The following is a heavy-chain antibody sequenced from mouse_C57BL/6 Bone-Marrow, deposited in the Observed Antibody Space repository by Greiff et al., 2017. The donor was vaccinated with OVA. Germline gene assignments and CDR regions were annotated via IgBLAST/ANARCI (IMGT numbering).Heavy chain of an antibody. CDR1: GYTFTSYG. Sequence: VMLVESGAELARPGASVKLSCKASGYTFTSYGISWVKQRTGQGLEWIGEIYPRSGNTYYNEKFKGKATLTADKSSSTAYMELRSLTSEDSAVYFCARKVELLRTFDYWGQGTTLTVSS. CDR3: ARKVELLRTFDY. V-gene: IGHV1-81*01. CDR2: IYPRSGNT. J-gene: IGHJ2*01. D-gene: IGHD1-1*01.